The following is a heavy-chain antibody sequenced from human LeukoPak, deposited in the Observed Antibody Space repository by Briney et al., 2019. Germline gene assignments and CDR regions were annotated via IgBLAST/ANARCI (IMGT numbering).Heavy chain of an antibody. CDR3: ARDTPGPYWYYYDSSGYLS. J-gene: IGHJ4*02. Sequence: SETLSLTCAVYGGSFSGYYWSWIRQPPGKGLEWIGEINHSGSTNYNPSLKSRVTISVDTSKNQFSLKLSSVTAADTAVYYCARDTPGPYWYYYDSSGYLSWGQGTLVTVSP. CDR1: GGSFSGYY. V-gene: IGHV4-34*01. D-gene: IGHD3-22*01. CDR2: INHSGST.